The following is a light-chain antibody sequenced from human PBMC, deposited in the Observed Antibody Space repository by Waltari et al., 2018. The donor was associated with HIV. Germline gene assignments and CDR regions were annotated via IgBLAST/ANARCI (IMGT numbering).Light chain of an antibody. Sequence: SSELTQDPAVSVALGQTVRITCQGDSLRSYSANWYLQKPGQAPLLVIYDKNNRPSGIPDLFSGSSSGNAASLTITGAQAEDEADYYCNSRDSSGHVIFGGGTKLTVL. CDR3: NSRDSSGHVI. CDR2: DKN. J-gene: IGLJ2*01. V-gene: IGLV3-19*01. CDR1: SLRSYS.